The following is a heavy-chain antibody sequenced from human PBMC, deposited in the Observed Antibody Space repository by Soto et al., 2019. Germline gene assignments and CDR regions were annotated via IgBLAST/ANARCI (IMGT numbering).Heavy chain of an antibody. V-gene: IGHV1-69*13. CDR3: ASSSVLGIAAACPYWDYYYYGMDV. CDR2: IIPIFGTA. D-gene: IGHD6-13*01. J-gene: IGHJ6*02. Sequence: SVKVSCKASGGTFSSYAISWVRQAPGQGLEWMGGIIPIFGTANYAQKFQGRVTITADESTSTAYMELSSLRSEDTAVYYCASSSVLGIAAACPYWDYYYYGMDVWGQGPTVTVSS. CDR1: GGTFSSYA.